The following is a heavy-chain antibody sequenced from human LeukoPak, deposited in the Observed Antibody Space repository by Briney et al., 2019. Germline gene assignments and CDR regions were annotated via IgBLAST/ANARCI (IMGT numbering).Heavy chain of an antibody. Sequence: GGSLRLSCAASGFTFSSYGMNLVRQAPGKGLEWVAVIWYDGSNKYYADSVKGRFTISRDNSKNTLYLQMNSLRAEDTAVYYCARQTPKAYDIYYFDYWGQGTLVTVSS. CDR1: GFTFSSYG. CDR2: IWYDGSNK. CDR3: ARQTPKAYDIYYFDY. D-gene: IGHD3-9*01. V-gene: IGHV3-33*01. J-gene: IGHJ4*02.